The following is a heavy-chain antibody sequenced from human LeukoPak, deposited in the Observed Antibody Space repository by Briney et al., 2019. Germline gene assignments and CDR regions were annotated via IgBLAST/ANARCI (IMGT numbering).Heavy chain of an antibody. D-gene: IGHD5-12*01. J-gene: IGHJ4*02. Sequence: ASVKVSCKASGGTFSYYAISWVRQAPGQGLEWMGRIIPILGITNYAQKLQGRVTMTTDTSTSTAYMELRSLRSDDTAVYYCARDDALVATGSFDYWGQGTLVTVSS. CDR1: GGTFSYYA. V-gene: IGHV1-69*04. CDR2: IIPILGIT. CDR3: ARDDALVATGSFDY.